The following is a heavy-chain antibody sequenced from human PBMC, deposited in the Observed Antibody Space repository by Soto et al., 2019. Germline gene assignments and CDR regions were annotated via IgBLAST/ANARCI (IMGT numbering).Heavy chain of an antibody. Sequence: KESGPTLVKPTQTLTLTCTFSGFSLSPSGVGVGWIRQPPGKALEWLALIYWDDDKRYSPSLKSRLTITKATSKNQVVLTMTNMDPVDIATYYSAHRLLPSYYYDSSGYYDYWGQGTLVTVSS. CDR3: AHRLLPSYYYDSSGYYDY. CDR2: IYWDDDK. V-gene: IGHV2-5*02. D-gene: IGHD3-22*01. J-gene: IGHJ4*02. CDR1: GFSLSPSGVG.